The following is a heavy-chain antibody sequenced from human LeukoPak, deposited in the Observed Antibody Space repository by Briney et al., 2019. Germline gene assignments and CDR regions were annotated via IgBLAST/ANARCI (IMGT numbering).Heavy chain of an antibody. CDR1: GGSFSGYY. CDR2: INHSGST. D-gene: IGHD6-13*01. J-gene: IGHJ5*02. CDR3: AVRIAAAGTSSWFDP. Sequence: KTSETLSLTCAVYGGSFSGYYWSWIRQPPGKGLEWIGEINHSGSTNYNPSLKSRVTISVDTSKNQFSLKLSSVTAADTAVYYCAVRIAAAGTSSWFDPWGQGTLVTVSS. V-gene: IGHV4-34*01.